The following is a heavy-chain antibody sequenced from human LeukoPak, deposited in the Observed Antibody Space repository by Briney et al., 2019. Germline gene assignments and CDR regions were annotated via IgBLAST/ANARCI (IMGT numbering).Heavy chain of an antibody. Sequence: ASVKVSCKASGYTFTSYGISWLRQAPGQGLEWMGWISAYNGNTNYAQKLQGRVTMTTDTSTSTAYMELRSLRSDDTAVYYCARDVPWAYYYDSSGYYLSPRRPDAFDIWGQGTMVTVSS. CDR3: ARDVPWAYYYDSSGYYLSPRRPDAFDI. V-gene: IGHV1-18*01. CDR2: ISAYNGNT. D-gene: IGHD3-22*01. J-gene: IGHJ3*02. CDR1: GYTFTSYG.